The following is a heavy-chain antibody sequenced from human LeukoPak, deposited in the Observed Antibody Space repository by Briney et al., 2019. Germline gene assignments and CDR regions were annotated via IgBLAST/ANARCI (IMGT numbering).Heavy chain of an antibody. CDR2: IYTSGST. CDR1: GGSISSYY. D-gene: IGHD6-13*01. J-gene: IGHJ4*02. Sequence: SETLSLTCTVSGGSISSYYWSWIRQPAGKGLEWIGRIYTSGSTNYNPSLKSRVTMSVDTSKNQFSLKLSSVTAADTAVYYCARGVAAAGYVSAYYFDYWGQGTLVTVSS. V-gene: IGHV4-4*07. CDR3: ARGVAAAGYVSAYYFDY.